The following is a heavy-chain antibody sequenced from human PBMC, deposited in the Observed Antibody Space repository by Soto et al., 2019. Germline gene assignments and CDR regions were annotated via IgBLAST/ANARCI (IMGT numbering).Heavy chain of an antibody. CDR2: INAGYGNT. D-gene: IGHD7-27*01. CDR1: GYTFSSYA. CDR3: ARDTGDGTFDF. V-gene: IGHV1-3*01. J-gene: IGHJ4*02. Sequence: ASVKVSCKASGYTFSSYAMHWVRQAPGQRLEWMGWINAGYGNTKSSQKFQDRVTSSRDTSASTAYMELTSLRSEDTAVYYCARDTGDGTFDFWGQGTLVTVSS.